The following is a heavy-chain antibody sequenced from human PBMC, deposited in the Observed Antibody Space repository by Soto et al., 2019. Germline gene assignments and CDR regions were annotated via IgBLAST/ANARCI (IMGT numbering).Heavy chain of an antibody. Sequence: ASVKVSCKASGYTFTNYGITWVRQAPGQGLEWMGWISAYNGDTHYAQKLQGRVTMTTDTSTSTAYMELRSLRSDDTAVYYCARVPGYGDFDYWGQGTLVTVSS. CDR3: ARVPGYGDFDY. J-gene: IGHJ4*02. D-gene: IGHD4-17*01. CDR2: ISAYNGDT. CDR1: GYTFTNYG. V-gene: IGHV1-18*01.